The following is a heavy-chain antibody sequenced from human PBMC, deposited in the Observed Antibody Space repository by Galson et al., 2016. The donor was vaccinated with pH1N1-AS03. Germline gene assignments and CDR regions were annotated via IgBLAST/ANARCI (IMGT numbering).Heavy chain of an antibody. CDR3: VKESPKEAGDY. V-gene: IGHV3-9*01. CDR1: GFTFDAYA. Sequence: SLRLSCAGSGFTFDAYAMHWVRQAPGKDLEWVSGIDWNSGTIGYTDSVKGRFTISRDNAKNTLYLQMNSLRVEDTAMFYCVKESPKEAGDYWGRGVMVTVSS. CDR2: IDWNSGTI. J-gene: IGHJ4*02.